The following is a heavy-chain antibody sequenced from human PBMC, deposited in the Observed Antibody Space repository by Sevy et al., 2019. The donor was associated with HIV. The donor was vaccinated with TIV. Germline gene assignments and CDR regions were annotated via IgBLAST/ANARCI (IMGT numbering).Heavy chain of an antibody. CDR2: INHSGST. J-gene: IGHJ6*02. CDR3: ARSRIVVVPAAVYGMDV. CDR1: GGSFSGYY. V-gene: IGHV4-34*01. D-gene: IGHD2-2*01. Sequence: SETLSLTCAVYGGSFSGYYWSWIRQPPGKGLEWIGEINHSGSTNYNPSLKSRVTISVDTSKNQFSLKLSSVTAADTAVYYCARSRIVVVPAAVYGMDVWGQGTTVTVSS.